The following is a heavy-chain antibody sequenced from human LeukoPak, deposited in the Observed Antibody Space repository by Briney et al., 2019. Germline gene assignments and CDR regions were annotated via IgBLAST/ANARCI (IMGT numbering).Heavy chain of an antibody. V-gene: IGHV3-11*06. D-gene: IGHD2-15*01. CDR2: ISSSSSYT. J-gene: IGHJ3*02. CDR3: ARDMGLYCSGGSCYGRWDAFDI. CDR1: GFTFSDYY. Sequence: GGSLRLSCAASGFTFSDYYMSWIRQAPGKGLEWVSYISSSSSYTNYADSVKGRFTISRDNAKNSLYLQMNSLRAEDTAVYYCARDMGLYCSGGSCYGRWDAFDIWGQGTMVTVSS.